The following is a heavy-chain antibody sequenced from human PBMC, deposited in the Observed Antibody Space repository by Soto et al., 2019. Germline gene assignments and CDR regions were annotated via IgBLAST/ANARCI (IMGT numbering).Heavy chain of an antibody. CDR2: IIPIFGTA. J-gene: IGHJ6*02. V-gene: IGHV1-69*13. CDR3: AREGTMYSSTPSDQKEYYYYGMDV. CDR1: GGSFSSYA. Sequence: GASVKVSFKASGGSFSSYAISWVRQAPGQGLEWMGGIIPIFGTANYAQKFQGRVTITADESTSTAYMELSSLRSEDTAVYYCAREGTMYSSTPSDQKEYYYYGMDVWGQGTTVTVSS. D-gene: IGHD6-13*01.